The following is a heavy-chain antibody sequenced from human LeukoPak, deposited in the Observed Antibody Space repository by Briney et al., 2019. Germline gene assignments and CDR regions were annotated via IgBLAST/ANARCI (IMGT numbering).Heavy chain of an antibody. CDR2: IKQDGSEK. CDR3: ARDRGSITLVRGVNHC. V-gene: IGHV3-7*01. Sequence: PGGSLRLSCAASGFTFSSYWMSWVRQAPGKGLEWVANIKQDGSEKYYVDSVKGRFTISRDNTKNSLYLQMNSLRAEDTAVYYCARDRGSITLVRGVNHCWGQGTLVTVSS. J-gene: IGHJ4*02. CDR1: GFTFSSYW. D-gene: IGHD3-10*01.